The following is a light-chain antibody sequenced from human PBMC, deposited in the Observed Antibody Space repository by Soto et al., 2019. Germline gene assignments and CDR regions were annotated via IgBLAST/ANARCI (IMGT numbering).Light chain of an antibody. V-gene: IGKV3-20*01. CDR1: QSVSSSF. J-gene: IGKJ1*01. CDR2: DES. CDR3: QQYNSYSGT. Sequence: LTPSPGTPSLSPGGRATLSSRASQSVSSSFLAWYQHKPGQAPRLLIYDESTRATGVPDRFSGSGSGTEFTLTISSLQPDDFATYYCQQYNSYSGTFGQGTKVDIK.